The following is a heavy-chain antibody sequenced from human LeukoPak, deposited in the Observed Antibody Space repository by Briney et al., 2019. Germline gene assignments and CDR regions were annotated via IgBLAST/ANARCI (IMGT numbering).Heavy chain of an antibody. CDR3: TRVFGNYVDYYYMDV. CDR1: GFTFGEYP. V-gene: IGHV3-49*04. Sequence: GGSLRLSCTASGFTFGEYPMSWVRQASGTGLEWVGFIGSKAYGGTTEYAASVKGRFTISRDDSKSIAYLQMSSLKTEDTAVYYCTRVFGNYVDYYYMDVWGKGTTVTVS. J-gene: IGHJ6*03. D-gene: IGHD4-11*01. CDR2: IGSKAYGGTT.